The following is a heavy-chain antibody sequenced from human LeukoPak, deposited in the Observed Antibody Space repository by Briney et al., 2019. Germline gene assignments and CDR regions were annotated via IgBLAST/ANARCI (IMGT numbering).Heavy chain of an antibody. V-gene: IGHV1-18*01. CDR2: ISVYNGNT. J-gene: IGHJ4*02. D-gene: IGHD3-10*01. CDR1: GYTITNYG. Sequence: ASVKVSCKASGYTITNYGFNWVRQAPGQGLEWMGWISVYNGNTNYAQKFQGRVTMTTDTSTSTAYMEVRSPRSDDTAVYYCARSGGAFDYWGQGTLVTVSS. CDR3: ARSGGAFDY.